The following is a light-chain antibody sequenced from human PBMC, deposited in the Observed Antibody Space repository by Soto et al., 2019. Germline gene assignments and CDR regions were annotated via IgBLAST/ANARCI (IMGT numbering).Light chain of an antibody. CDR2: GAS. CDR1: QSVNSNY. Sequence: EIVLTQSPGTLSLSPGERATLSCRASQSVNSNYLAWYQQKPGQAPRLLIYGASSRATGIPDRFSGSGSGTDVTLTISRLEPEDFAVYYCQQYGSSPLFTFGPGTKVDIK. V-gene: IGKV3-20*01. CDR3: QQYGSSPLFT. J-gene: IGKJ3*01.